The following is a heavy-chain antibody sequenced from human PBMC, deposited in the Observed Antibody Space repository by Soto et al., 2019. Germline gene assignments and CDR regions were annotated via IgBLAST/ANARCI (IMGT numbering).Heavy chain of an antibody. CDR3: ARGYYDSSGYYHAYWYFDL. CDR1: GGSISTYY. J-gene: IGHJ2*01. CDR2: IHYSGTT. Sequence: QVQLQESGPGLVKPSETLSLTCTVSGGSISTYYWSWIRQPPGKGLEWIGYIHYSGTTNYNPSLKSRVTISVDTSKPQFSLKLSSGTAADTAVYYCARGYYDSSGYYHAYWYFDLWGRGTLVTVSS. V-gene: IGHV4-59*01. D-gene: IGHD3-22*01.